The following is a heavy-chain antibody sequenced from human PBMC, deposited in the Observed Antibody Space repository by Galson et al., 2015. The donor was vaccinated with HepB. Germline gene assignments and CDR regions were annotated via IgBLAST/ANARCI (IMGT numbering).Heavy chain of an antibody. CDR3: ARNRGYETFDY. Sequence: SLRLSCAASGFMFSGHWMNWVHQAPGKGLEWVANIKEDGSIKYYVDSVTGRFTISRDNARNLLYLQMNGLRAEDTAVYFCARNRGYETFDYWGQGALVTVSS. CDR2: IKEDGSIK. J-gene: IGHJ4*02. D-gene: IGHD5-12*01. V-gene: IGHV3-7*03. CDR1: GFMFSGHW.